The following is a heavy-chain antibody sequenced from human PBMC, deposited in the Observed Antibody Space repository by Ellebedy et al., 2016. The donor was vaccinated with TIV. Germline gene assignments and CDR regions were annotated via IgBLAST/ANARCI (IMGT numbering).Heavy chain of an antibody. Sequence: ASVKVSXXASGYTFTGYYMHWVRQAPGQGLEWMGWINPNSGGTNYAQKFQGRVTMTTDTSTSTAYMELRSLRSDDTAVYYCARGRSSSGYFDYWGQGTLVTVSS. V-gene: IGHV1-2*02. D-gene: IGHD6-6*01. J-gene: IGHJ4*02. CDR1: GYTFTGYY. CDR3: ARGRSSSGYFDY. CDR2: INPNSGGT.